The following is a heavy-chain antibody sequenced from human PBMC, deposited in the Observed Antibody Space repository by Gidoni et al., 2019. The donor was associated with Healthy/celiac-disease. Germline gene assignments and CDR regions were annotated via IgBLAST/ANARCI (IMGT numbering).Heavy chain of an antibody. V-gene: IGHV1-69*01. J-gene: IGHJ6*02. Sequence: QVQLVQSGAEVKKPGSSLKVSCKASGGTFSSYAISWVRQAPGQGLEWMGGIIPIFGTANYAQKFQGRVTITADESTSTAYMELSSLRSEDTAVYYCAREEAVVVPTEYYYYGMDVWGQGTTVTVSS. CDR2: IIPIFGTA. CDR1: GGTFSSYA. CDR3: AREEAVVVPTEYYYYGMDV. D-gene: IGHD2-2*01.